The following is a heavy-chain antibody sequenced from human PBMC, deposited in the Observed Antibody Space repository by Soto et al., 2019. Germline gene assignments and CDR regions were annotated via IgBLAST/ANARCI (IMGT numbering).Heavy chain of an antibody. J-gene: IGHJ4*02. CDR3: ARRQRLGDFDY. Sequence: QLQLQESGPGLVKPSETLSLTCTVSGGSISSSSYYWGWIRQPPGKGLEWIGSIYYSDSTYYNPSLKSRVTISVATSKHQCSLKLSSVTAADAAVYYCARRQRLGDFDYWGQGTLVTVSS. V-gene: IGHV4-39*01. D-gene: IGHD3-16*01. CDR1: GGSISSSSYY. CDR2: IYYSDST.